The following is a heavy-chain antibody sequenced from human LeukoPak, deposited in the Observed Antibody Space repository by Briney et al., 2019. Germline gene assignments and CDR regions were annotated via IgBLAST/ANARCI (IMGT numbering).Heavy chain of an antibody. D-gene: IGHD3-22*01. J-gene: IGHJ3*01. CDR1: GGSISSTGYC. CDR2: IYYSGST. Sequence: SETLSLTCAVSGGSISSTGYCWAWIRQPPGKGLEWIGTIYYSGSTYHNTSLKSRITMSVDTSRNQFSLELSSVDAADTAVYYCAKAGVRYFDSSGLYAFDFWGQGTTVTVSS. CDR3: AKAGVRYFDSSGLYAFDF. V-gene: IGHV4-39*01.